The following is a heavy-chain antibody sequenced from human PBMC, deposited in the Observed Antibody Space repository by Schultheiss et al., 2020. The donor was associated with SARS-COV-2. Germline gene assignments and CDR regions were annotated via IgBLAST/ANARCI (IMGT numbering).Heavy chain of an antibody. CDR3: ATMPWTTVTTGGPFDY. Sequence: SETLSLTCTVSGGSISSYYWSWIRQPPGKGLEWIGYIYYIGSTNYNPSLKSRVTISVDTSKNQFSLKLSSVTAADTAVYYCATMPWTTVTTGGPFDYWGQGTLVTVSS. CDR2: IYYIGST. J-gene: IGHJ4*02. V-gene: IGHV4-59*08. CDR1: GGSISSYY. D-gene: IGHD4-11*01.